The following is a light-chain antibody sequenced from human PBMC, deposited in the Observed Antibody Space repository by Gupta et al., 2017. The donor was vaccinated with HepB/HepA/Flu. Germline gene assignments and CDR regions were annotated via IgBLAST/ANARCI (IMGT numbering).Light chain of an antibody. J-gene: IGKJ2*01. CDR3: QQKYSIRWP. CDR1: KNGLRSSSNRNY. V-gene: IGKV4-1*01. Sequence: IMVPQSPHSLSLSLVARATINCKSSKNGLRSSSNRNYLAWYKQKPGQPPKLLISRASTRESGVPDRFSGSASGTDFTLTISSLQAEDMAIYYCQQKYSIRWPFGQGTRLEI. CDR2: RAS.